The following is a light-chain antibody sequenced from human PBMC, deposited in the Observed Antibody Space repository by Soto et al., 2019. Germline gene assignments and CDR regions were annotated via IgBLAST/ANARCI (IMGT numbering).Light chain of an antibody. V-gene: IGKV3-20*01. CDR1: QRITSNY. J-gene: IGKJ2*01. Sequence: EIVLPQSPGTLSLSPGERATLSCSASQRITSNYLAWYQQKPGQAPRLLVYAVSGRPNGLPDRFSGSGSGTDFPLTISRLEPADFALYYCQQYGRSPYTFGQGNQLEIK. CDR3: QQYGRSPYT. CDR2: AVS.